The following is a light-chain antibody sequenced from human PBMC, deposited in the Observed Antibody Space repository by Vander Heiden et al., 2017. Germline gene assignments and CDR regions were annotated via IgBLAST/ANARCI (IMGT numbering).Light chain of an antibody. CDR3: QHHSYWPRYT. V-gene: IGKV3-11*01. CDR2: DAS. CDR1: QSVSSY. Sequence: EIVLTQSPATLSLSPGERATLSCRASQSVSSYLAWYQQKPGQAPRLLIYDASNRATGLPARFSGRGYGTDFTLTISSREPEDFAIYYCQHHSYWPRYTFGQGTRLEMK. J-gene: IGKJ2*01.